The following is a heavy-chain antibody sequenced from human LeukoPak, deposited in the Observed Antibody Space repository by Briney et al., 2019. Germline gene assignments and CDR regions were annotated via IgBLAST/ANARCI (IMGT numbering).Heavy chain of an antibody. V-gene: IGHV4-4*07. J-gene: IGHJ4*02. CDR3: ARTARSTWIQAFDY. CDR1: GGSISSYY. CDR2: IYTSGST. D-gene: IGHD5-18*01. Sequence: PSETLSLTCTVSGGSISSYYWSWIRQPAGKGLEWIGRIYTSGSTNYNPSLKSRVTMSVDTSKNQFSLKLSSVTAADTAVYYCARTARSTWIQAFDYWGQGTLVTVSS.